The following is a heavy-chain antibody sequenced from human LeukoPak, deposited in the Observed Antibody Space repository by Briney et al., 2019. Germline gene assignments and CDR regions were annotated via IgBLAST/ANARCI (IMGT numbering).Heavy chain of an antibody. J-gene: IGHJ4*02. V-gene: IGHV1-69*13. CDR2: IIPIFGTA. Sequence: ASVKVSCKASGGTFSSYAISWVRQAPGQGLEWMGGIIPIFGTANYAQKFQGRVTITADESTSTAYMELSSLRSEDTAVYYCARERGRFLEWFLDYWGQGTLVTVSS. CDR3: ARERGRFLEWFLDY. D-gene: IGHD3-3*01. CDR1: GGTFSSYA.